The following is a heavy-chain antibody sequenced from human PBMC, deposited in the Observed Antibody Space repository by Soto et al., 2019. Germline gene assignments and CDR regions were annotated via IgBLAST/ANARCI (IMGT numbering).Heavy chain of an antibody. CDR2: INHSGST. J-gene: IGHJ5*02. D-gene: IGHD6-25*01. V-gene: IGHV4-34*01. Sequence: QVQLQQWGAGLLKPSETLSLTCAVYGGSFSGYYWSWIRQPPGKGLEWIGEINHSGSTNYNPSLKSRVTISVDTSKHQFSLKLSSVTAAATAVYYCARSATRRLFDPWGQGTLVTVSS. CDR1: GGSFSGYY. CDR3: ARSATRRLFDP.